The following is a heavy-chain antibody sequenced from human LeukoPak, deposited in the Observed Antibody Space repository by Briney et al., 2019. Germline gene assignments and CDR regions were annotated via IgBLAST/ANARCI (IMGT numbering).Heavy chain of an antibody. CDR3: ARVDEVATIAFDY. J-gene: IGHJ4*02. D-gene: IGHD5-24*01. CDR2: IYYSGST. CDR1: GGSISSYY. V-gene: IGHV4-59*01. Sequence: SETLSLTCTVSGGSISSYYWSWIRQPPGKGLEWIGYIYYSGSTNYNPSLKSRGTISVDTSKNQFSLKLSSVTAADTAVYYCARVDEVATIAFDYWGQGTLVTVSS.